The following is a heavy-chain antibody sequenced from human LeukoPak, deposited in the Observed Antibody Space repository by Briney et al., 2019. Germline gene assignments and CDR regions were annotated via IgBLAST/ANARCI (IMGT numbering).Heavy chain of an antibody. CDR3: ARMYSSSDPFDY. V-gene: IGHV4-39*01. CDR1: GGSISSSTYY. Sequence: SETLSLTCTVSGGSISSSTYYWGWIRQPPGKGLEWIGSRYYSVTTYYNPSLKSRVTISEDTSKNQFSLKLSSVTAADTAVYYCARMYSSSDPFDYWGQGTLFTVSS. D-gene: IGHD6-13*01. CDR2: RYYSVTT. J-gene: IGHJ4*02.